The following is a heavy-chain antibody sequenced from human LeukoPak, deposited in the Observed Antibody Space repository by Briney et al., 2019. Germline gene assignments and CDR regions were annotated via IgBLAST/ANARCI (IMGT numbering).Heavy chain of an antibody. CDR3: ARDPNYYGSLPLDY. J-gene: IGHJ4*02. CDR1: GFTFSSYA. D-gene: IGHD3-10*01. CDR2: ISYDGSNK. V-gene: IGHV3-30-3*01. Sequence: TGGSLRLSCAASGFTFSSYAMHWVRQAPGKGLEWVAVISYDGSNKYYADSVKGRFTISRDNSKNTLYLQMNSLRAEDTAVYYCARDPNYYGSLPLDYWGQGTLVTVSS.